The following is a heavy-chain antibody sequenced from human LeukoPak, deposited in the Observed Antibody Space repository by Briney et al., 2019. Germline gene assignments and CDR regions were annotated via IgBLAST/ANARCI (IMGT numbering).Heavy chain of an antibody. J-gene: IGHJ4*02. CDR2: IHYGETT. Sequence: PSETLSLTCTVSGGSISSYYWSWIRQPPGKGLEWIGSIHYGETTHYNPSLQSRVTISADTSKNQFALDLRSVTAADTAVYYCTRDIGDFVSDFWGQGTLVTVSS. D-gene: IGHD2-21*02. V-gene: IGHV4-59*05. CDR3: TRDIGDFVSDF. CDR1: GGSISSYY.